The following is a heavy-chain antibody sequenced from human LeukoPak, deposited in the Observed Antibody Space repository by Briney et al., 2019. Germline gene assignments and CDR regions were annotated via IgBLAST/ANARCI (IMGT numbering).Heavy chain of an antibody. J-gene: IGHJ4*02. CDR2: ISSSSSYI. CDR3: ASELSSRYYDFWSGYRAQLDY. CDR1: GFTFSSYW. D-gene: IGHD3-3*01. Sequence: PGGSLRLSCAASGFTFSSYWMSWVRQAPGKGLEWVSSISSSSSYIYYADSVKGRFTISRDNAKNSLYLQMNSLRAEDTAVYYCASELSSRYYDFWSGYRAQLDYWGQGTLVTVSS. V-gene: IGHV3-21*01.